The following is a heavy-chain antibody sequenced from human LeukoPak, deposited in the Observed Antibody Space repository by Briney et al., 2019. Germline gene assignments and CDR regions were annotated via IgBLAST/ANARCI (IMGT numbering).Heavy chain of an antibody. CDR3: ARGPAGSSSWYDY. CDR2: ISNRGSTI. J-gene: IGHJ4*02. V-gene: IGHV3-11*01. D-gene: IGHD6-13*01. CDR1: GFTFSDFY. Sequence: GGSLRLSCAASGFTFSDFYMTWIRQAPGKGLEWVSYISNRGSTIYYADSVKGRFTISRDNAKNSLYLQMSSLRAEDTAVYYCARGPAGSSSWYDYWGQGTLVTVSS.